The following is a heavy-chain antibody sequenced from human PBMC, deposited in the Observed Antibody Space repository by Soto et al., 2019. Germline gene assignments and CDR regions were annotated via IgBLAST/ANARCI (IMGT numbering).Heavy chain of an antibody. Sequence: LSLTCTVSGGSVSSGSYYWSWIRQPPGKGLEWIGYIYYSGSTNYNPSLKSRVTISVDTSKNQFSLKLSSVTAADTAVYYCARTVAGTQVLFDYWGQGTLVTVSS. CDR3: ARTVAGTQVLFDY. V-gene: IGHV4-61*01. D-gene: IGHD6-19*01. CDR2: IYYSGST. J-gene: IGHJ4*02. CDR1: GGSVSSGSYY.